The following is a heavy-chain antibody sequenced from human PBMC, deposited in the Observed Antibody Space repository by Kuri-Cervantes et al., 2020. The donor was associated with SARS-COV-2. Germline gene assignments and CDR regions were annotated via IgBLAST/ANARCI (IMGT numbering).Heavy chain of an antibody. CDR1: GFTFSSYE. D-gene: IGHD2-8*02. J-gene: IGHJ3*02. CDR3: ARGEGIVLVVYALAFDI. V-gene: IGHV4-34*01. Sequence: GSLRLSCAASGFTFSSYEMNWVRQPPGKGLEWIGEINNSGSSNYNLSLKSRVTISVDTSKNQFSLKLSSVTAADTAVYYCARGEGIVLVVYALAFDIWGQGTMVTVSS. CDR2: INNSGSS.